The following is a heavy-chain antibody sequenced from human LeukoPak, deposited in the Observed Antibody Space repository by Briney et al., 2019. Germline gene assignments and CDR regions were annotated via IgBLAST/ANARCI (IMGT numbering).Heavy chain of an antibody. CDR2: ISSSGSTI. Sequence: PGGSLRLSCAASGFTFSDYYMSWIRQAPGKGLEWVSYISSSGSTIYYADSVKGRFTISRDNAKNSLNLQMNSLRAEDTAVYYCARDQSVYMVRDQDWGQGTLVTVSS. D-gene: IGHD3-10*01. CDR1: GFTFSDYY. J-gene: IGHJ4*02. CDR3: ARDQSVYMVRDQD. V-gene: IGHV3-11*04.